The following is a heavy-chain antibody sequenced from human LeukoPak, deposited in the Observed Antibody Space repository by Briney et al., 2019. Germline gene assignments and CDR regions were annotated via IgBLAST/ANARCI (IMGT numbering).Heavy chain of an antibody. Sequence: GGSLRLSCAASGFTFSSYAMSWVRQAPGKGLEWVSAISGSGGSTYYADSVKGRFTISRDNAKNSLYLQMNSLRAEDTAVYYCANLDWTYYYDSSGYYFDYWGQGTLVTVSS. CDR3: ANLDWTYYYDSSGYYFDY. CDR1: GFTFSSYA. CDR2: ISGSGGST. J-gene: IGHJ4*02. D-gene: IGHD3-22*01. V-gene: IGHV3-23*01.